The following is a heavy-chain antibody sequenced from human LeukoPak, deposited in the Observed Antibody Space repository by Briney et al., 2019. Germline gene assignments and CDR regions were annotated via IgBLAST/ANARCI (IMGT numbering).Heavy chain of an antibody. CDR1: GFTFRSYA. J-gene: IGHJ4*02. CDR3: AKDRRLYCDFWSGYLLDY. V-gene: IGHV3-23*01. D-gene: IGHD3-3*01. CDR2: ISGSGGST. Sequence: GGSPRLSWAASGFTFRSYAMSWVRQAPGKGLEWVSAISGSGGSTYYADSVKGRFTISRDNSKNTLYLQMNSLRAEDTAVYYCAKDRRLYCDFWSGYLLDYWGQGTLVTVSS.